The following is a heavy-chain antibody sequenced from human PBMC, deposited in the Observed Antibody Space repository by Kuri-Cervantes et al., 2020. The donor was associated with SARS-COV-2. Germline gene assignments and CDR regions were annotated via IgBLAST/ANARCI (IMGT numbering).Heavy chain of an antibody. CDR1: GYTFTSYG. V-gene: IGHV1-18*01. J-gene: IGHJ5*02. CDR2: ISAYNGNT. D-gene: IGHD3-10*01. CDR3: ATDFVLVRGALWFDP. Sequence: ASVKVSCKASGYTFTSYGISWVRQAPGQGLEWMGWISAYNGNTNYAQKFQGRVTMTEDTSTDTAYMELSSLRSEDTAVYYCATDFVLVRGALWFDPWGQGTLVTVSS.